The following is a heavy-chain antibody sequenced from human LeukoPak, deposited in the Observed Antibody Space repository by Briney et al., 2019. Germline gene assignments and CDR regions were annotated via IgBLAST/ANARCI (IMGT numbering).Heavy chain of an antibody. CDR3: ASDYGAATRNWFDP. J-gene: IGHJ5*02. CDR1: GFTFSSYS. D-gene: IGHD4-17*01. Sequence: PGGSLRLSCAASGFTFSSYSMNWVRQAPGKGLEWISIIYSGGSTNYADSVKGRFTISRDHSKNTLYLQMNSLRVEDTAVYYCASDYGAATRNWFDPWGQGTLVTVSS. V-gene: IGHV3-66*01. CDR2: IYSGGST.